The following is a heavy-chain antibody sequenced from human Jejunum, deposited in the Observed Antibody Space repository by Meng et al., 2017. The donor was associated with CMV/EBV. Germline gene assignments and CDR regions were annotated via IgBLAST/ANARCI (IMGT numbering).Heavy chain of an antibody. CDR3: ARGRYCSSTSCFPFEH. Sequence: DSVSSSYWNWLRQSPGKGLEWIGYIYYTVTSNYNPSLKSRATLSVDTSKNQISLRLTSVTAADTAVYYCARGRYCSSTSCFPFEHWGQGALVTVSS. D-gene: IGHD2-2*01. CDR2: IYYTVTS. CDR1: DSVSSSY. J-gene: IGHJ4*02. V-gene: IGHV4-59*02.